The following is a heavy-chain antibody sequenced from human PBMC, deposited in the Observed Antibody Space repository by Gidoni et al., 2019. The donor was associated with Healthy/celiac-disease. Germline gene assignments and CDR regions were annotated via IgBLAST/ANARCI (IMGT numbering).Heavy chain of an antibody. D-gene: IGHD6-13*01. J-gene: IGHJ5*02. CDR2: IYYSGSP. V-gene: IGHV4-39*01. CDR3: ARGYSSSWSHALTWFDP. CDR1: GGSISSSSYY. Sequence: QLQLQESGPGLVKPSETLSLTCTVSGGSISSSSYYWGWIRQPPGKGLELFGIIYYSGSPYDNPSLKRRVTISVDTSKTQFSLKLSSVTAADTAVYYCARGYSSSWSHALTWFDPWGQGTLVTVSS.